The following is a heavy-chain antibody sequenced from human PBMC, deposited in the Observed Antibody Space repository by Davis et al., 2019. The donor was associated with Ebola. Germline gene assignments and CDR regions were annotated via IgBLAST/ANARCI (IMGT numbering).Heavy chain of an antibody. Sequence: PGGSLRLSCTVSGGSISSYYWSWIRQPPGKGLEWIGYIYYSGSTNYNPSLKSRVTISVDTSKNQFSLKLSSVTAADTAVYYCARGRRGDYWGQGTLVTVSS. CDR1: GGSISSYY. D-gene: IGHD1-14*01. CDR2: IYYSGST. V-gene: IGHV4-59*12. CDR3: ARGRRGDY. J-gene: IGHJ4*02.